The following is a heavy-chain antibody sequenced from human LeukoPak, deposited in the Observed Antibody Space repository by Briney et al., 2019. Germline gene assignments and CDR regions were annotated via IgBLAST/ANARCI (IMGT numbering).Heavy chain of an antibody. Sequence: SETLSLTCTVSGGYISSYYWSWIRQPPGKGLEWIGYIYYSGSTNYNPSLKSRVTISVDTSKNQFSLKLSSVTAADTAVYYCAGGMMVTTFDYWGQGTLVTVSS. CDR3: AGGMMVTTFDY. D-gene: IGHD4-17*01. J-gene: IGHJ4*02. V-gene: IGHV4-59*01. CDR2: IYYSGST. CDR1: GGYISSYY.